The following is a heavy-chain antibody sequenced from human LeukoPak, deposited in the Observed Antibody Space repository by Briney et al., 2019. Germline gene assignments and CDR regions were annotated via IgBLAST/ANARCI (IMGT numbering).Heavy chain of an antibody. V-gene: IGHV3-7*03. CDR1: GFTFTNYW. D-gene: IGHD2-8*01. J-gene: IGHJ4*02. Sequence: GGSLRLSCAASGFTFTNYWMSWVRQAPGKGREWVANMKPDGSERYYVDSVKGRFTVSRDNAKKSLYFQMNSLRAEGTAVYYCARDLSQSCSNGVCYTFDYWGQGTLVTVSS. CDR3: ARDLSQSCSNGVCYTFDY. CDR2: MKPDGSER.